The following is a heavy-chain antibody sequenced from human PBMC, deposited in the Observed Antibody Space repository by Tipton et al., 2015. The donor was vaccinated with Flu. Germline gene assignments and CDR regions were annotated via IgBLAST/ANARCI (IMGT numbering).Heavy chain of an antibody. CDR1: GYKFSDHW. V-gene: IGHV5-51*01. Sequence: QLVQSGAEVKKPGESLKISCKTSGYKFSDHWVGWMRQMPGKGLEWMGIIYGGDSDARYSPSFQGLVTMSVDKSTSTAFLQWSSLEASDTAIYYCARSLRASGPDYFDFWGQGTLVTVSS. CDR2: IYGGDSDA. J-gene: IGHJ3*01. D-gene: IGHD4-11*01. CDR3: ARSLRASGPDYFDF.